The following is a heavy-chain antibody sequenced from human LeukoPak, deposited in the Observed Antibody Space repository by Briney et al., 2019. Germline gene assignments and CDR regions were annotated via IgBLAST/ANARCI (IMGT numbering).Heavy chain of an antibody. CDR2: IHPGEFET. D-gene: IGHD6-19*01. J-gene: IGHJ5*02. Sequence: GESLKISCKGSGYGFTTCWIAWVHQMPGKGLEWLGIIHPGEFETRYSPSFEGQVSISADKSIRTAYLQWTSLKASDTAIYYCARRTDSGWKWFDPWGQGTLVTVSS. CDR3: ARRTDSGWKWFDP. CDR1: GYGFTTCW. V-gene: IGHV5-51*07.